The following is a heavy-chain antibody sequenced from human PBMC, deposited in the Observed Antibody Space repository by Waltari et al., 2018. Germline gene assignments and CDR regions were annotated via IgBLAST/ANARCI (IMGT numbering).Heavy chain of an antibody. J-gene: IGHJ4*02. CDR3: AREDYYDSSGSDY. CDR2: ILPIFGTA. D-gene: IGHD3-22*01. CDR1: GGPFSSHA. V-gene: IGHV1-69*08. Sequence: QVQLVQSGAEVKTPGSSVKVSCKASGGPFSSHAISWVRQAPGQGLECVGRILPIFGTANYAQKFQGRVTITADKSTSTAYMELSSLRAEDTAVYYCAREDYYDSSGSDYWGQGTLVTVSS.